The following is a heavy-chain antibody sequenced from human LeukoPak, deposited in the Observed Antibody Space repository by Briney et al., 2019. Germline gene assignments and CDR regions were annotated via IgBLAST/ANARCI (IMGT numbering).Heavy chain of an antibody. D-gene: IGHD6-6*01. V-gene: IGHV4-4*07. CDR1: GASISSNY. CDR3: ARENVVTIAGRSLDY. Sequence: SETLSLNCTVSGASISSNYWSWLRQPAGKGLEWIGRIQTSGSTNYNPSLKSRVTISVDTSNNQFSLNLTSVTAADTAFYYCARENVVTIAGRSLDYWGQGTLVTVSS. CDR2: IQTSGST. J-gene: IGHJ4*02.